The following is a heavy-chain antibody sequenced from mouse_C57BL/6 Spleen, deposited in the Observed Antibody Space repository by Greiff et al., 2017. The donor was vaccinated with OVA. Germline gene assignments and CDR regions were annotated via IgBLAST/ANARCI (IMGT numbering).Heavy chain of an antibody. D-gene: IGHD2-1*01. Sequence: EVQLQQSGPELVKPGASVKISCKASGYTFTDYYMNWVKQSHGKSLEWIGDINPNNGGTSYNQKFKGKATLTVDKSSSTAYMELRSLTSEDSAVYYCARSLYGKEGAMDYWGQGTSVTVSS. V-gene: IGHV1-26*01. J-gene: IGHJ4*01. CDR1: GYTFTDYY. CDR3: ARSLYGKEGAMDY. CDR2: INPNNGGT.